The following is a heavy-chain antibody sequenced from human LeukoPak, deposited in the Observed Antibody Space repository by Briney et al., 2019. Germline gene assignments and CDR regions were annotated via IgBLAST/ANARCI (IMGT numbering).Heavy chain of an antibody. CDR3: ARVHAYYDFWSGYYASNLFDY. Sequence: ASVKVSCKASGYTFTSYAKNWVRQAPGQGLEWMGWINTNTGNPTYAKGFTGRFVFSLDTSVSTAYLQISSLKAEDTAVYYCARVHAYYDFWSGYYASNLFDYWGQGTLVTVSS. J-gene: IGHJ4*02. D-gene: IGHD3-3*01. CDR2: INTNTGNP. V-gene: IGHV7-4-1*02. CDR1: GYTFTSYA.